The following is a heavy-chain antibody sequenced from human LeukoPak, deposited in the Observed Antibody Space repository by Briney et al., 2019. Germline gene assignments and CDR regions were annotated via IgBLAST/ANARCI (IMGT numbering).Heavy chain of an antibody. CDR3: AREIQLWPLGGVGPQDY. CDR2: IYYSGNT. V-gene: IGHV4-39*07. CDR1: GGSISSSSYY. D-gene: IGHD5-18*01. J-gene: IGHJ4*02. Sequence: PSETLSLTCTVSGGSISSSSYYWGWIRQPPGKGLEWIGSIYYSGNTYYNPSLKSRVTISVDTSKNQFSLNLSSVTAADTAVYYCAREIQLWPLGGVGPQDYWGQGTLVTVSS.